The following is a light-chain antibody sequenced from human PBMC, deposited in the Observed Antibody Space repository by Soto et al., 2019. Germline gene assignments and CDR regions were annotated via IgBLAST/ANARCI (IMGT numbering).Light chain of an antibody. CDR1: ETVDGW. J-gene: IGKJ2*01. V-gene: IGKV1-5*03. Sequence: DVPLTQSPSTLSASVGDRVTITCRASETVDGWLAWYQQKPGKAPNLLISEASTLQSGVSSRFSGSGSETDFTLTVSSLQPGDFVTYYCQQYSSYPYTFGQGTRLEIK. CDR3: QQYSSYPYT. CDR2: EAS.